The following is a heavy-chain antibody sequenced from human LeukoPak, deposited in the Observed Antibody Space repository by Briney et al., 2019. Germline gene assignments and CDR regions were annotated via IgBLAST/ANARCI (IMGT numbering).Heavy chain of an antibody. CDR3: ARDLFYSVSGTYYNVGRVFNY. V-gene: IGHV1-2*02. Sequence: ASVKVSCTASVFTFTGYYMHWVRQAPGQGLEWMGWNNPNSGGTNYAQKFQGRVTMTRDTSITTAYIELTSLRSDDTAVYYCARDLFYSVSGTYYNVGRVFNYWGQGTLVTVSS. CDR2: NNPNSGGT. CDR1: VFTFTGYY. J-gene: IGHJ4*02. D-gene: IGHD3-10*01.